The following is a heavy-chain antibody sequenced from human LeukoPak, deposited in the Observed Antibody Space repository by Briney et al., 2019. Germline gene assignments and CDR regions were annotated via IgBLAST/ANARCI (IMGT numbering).Heavy chain of an antibody. V-gene: IGHV5-10-1*01. Sequence: GESLRISCKGSGYSFTSYWIGWVRQMPGKGLEWMGRVDPSDSYTNYSPSFQGHVSISADKSISTAYLQWRSLKASDTAMYYCASLFRDDVFDIWGQGTMVTVSS. CDR1: GYSFTSYW. J-gene: IGHJ3*02. CDR2: VDPSDSYT. D-gene: IGHD3-10*01. CDR3: ASLFRDDVFDI.